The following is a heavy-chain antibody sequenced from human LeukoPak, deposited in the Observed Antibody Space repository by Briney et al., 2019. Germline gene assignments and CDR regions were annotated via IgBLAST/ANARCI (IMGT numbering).Heavy chain of an antibody. CDR3: ARVELNYGMDV. CDR2: INPNSGGT. CDR1: GYIFTDYY. V-gene: IGHV1/OR15-1*01. D-gene: IGHD1-7*01. J-gene: IGHJ6*02. Sequence: GASVKVSCKASGYIFTDYYMHWVRQAPGQELGWMGRINPNSGGTNYAQKFQGRVTMTRDTSISTAYTELSSLRSEDTAVYYCARVELNYGMDVWGQGTTVTVSS.